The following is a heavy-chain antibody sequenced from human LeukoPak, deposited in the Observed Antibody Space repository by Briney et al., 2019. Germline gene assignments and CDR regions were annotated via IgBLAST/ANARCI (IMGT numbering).Heavy chain of an antibody. CDR1: GFTFSSYA. CDR2: ISYDGSNK. J-gene: IGHJ4*02. D-gene: IGHD6-19*01. Sequence: GSLRLSCAASGFTFSSYAMHWVRQAPGKGLEWVAVISYDGSNKYYADSVKGRFTISRDNSKNTLYLQMNSLRAEDTAVYYCARQDRSSGWYLSLDYWGQGTLVTVSS. V-gene: IGHV3-30*04. CDR3: ARQDRSSGWYLSLDY.